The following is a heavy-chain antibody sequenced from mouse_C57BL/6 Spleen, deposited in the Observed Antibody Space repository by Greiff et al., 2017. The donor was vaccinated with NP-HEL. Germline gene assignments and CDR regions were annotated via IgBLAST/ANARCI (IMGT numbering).Heavy chain of an antibody. CDR3: AYAPNPYYFDY. Sequence: EVQLVESGPELVKPGASVKISCKASGYSFTGYYMPWVKQSHGNILDWIGYIYPYNGVSSYNQKFKGKATLTVDKSSSTAYMELRSLTSEDSAVYYCAYAPNPYYFDYWGQGTTLTVSS. D-gene: IGHD6-5*01. J-gene: IGHJ2*01. V-gene: IGHV1-31*01. CDR2: IYPYNGVS. CDR1: GYSFTGYY.